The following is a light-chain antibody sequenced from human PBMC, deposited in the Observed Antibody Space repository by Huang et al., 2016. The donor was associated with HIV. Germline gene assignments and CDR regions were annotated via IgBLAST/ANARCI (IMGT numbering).Light chain of an antibody. J-gene: IGKJ4*01. V-gene: IGKV3-15*01. CDR3: QQYHNWPPVT. Sequence: EIVLTQSPATLSVSPGERATLSCRASQSVITNLAWSQQKPGQAPRLLIDGASTRATGIPARFSGSGSGTEFTLTISSLQSEDFAVYFCQQYHNWPPVTFGGGTKVEIK. CDR2: GAS. CDR1: QSVITN.